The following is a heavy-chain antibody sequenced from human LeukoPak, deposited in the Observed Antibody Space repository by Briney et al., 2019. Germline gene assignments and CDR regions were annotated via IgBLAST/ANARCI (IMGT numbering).Heavy chain of an antibody. CDR1: GGSFSGYY. V-gene: IGHV4-34*01. CDR2: INHSGST. CDR3: AGFWSGYPNYYYYMDV. D-gene: IGHD3-3*01. J-gene: IGHJ6*03. Sequence: SETLSLTCAVSGGSFSGYYWSWIRQPPGKGLEWIGEINHSGSTNYNPSLKSRVTISVDTSKNQFSLKLSSVTAADTAVYYCAGFWSGYPNYYYYMDVWGKGTTVTVSS.